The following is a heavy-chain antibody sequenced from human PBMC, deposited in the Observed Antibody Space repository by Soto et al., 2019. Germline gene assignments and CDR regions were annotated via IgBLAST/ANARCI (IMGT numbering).Heavy chain of an antibody. D-gene: IGHD2-8*01. V-gene: IGHV3-30*18. J-gene: IGHJ4*02. Sequence: GGSLRLSCAASGFTFSSYGMHWVRQAPGKGLEWVAVISYDGSNKYYADSVKGRFTISRDNSKNTLYLQMNSLRAEDTAVYYCAKGGFLPIFCTNGVCFFDYWGQGTLVTVSS. CDR1: GFTFSSYG. CDR3: AKGGFLPIFCTNGVCFFDY. CDR2: ISYDGSNK.